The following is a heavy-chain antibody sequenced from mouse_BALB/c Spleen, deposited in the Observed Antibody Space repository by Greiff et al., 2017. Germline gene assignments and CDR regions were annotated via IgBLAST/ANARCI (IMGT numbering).Heavy chain of an antibody. D-gene: IGHD1-1*02. CDR3: AREGPYGTPAY. Sequence: EVQLQQSGPELVKPGASVKMSCKASGYTFTSYVMHWAKQKPGQGLEWIGYINPYNDGTKYNEKFKGKATLTSDKSSSTAYMELSSLTSEDSAVYYCAREGPYGTPAYWGQGTLVTVSA. J-gene: IGHJ3*01. V-gene: IGHV1-14*01. CDR1: GYTFTSYV. CDR2: INPYNDGT.